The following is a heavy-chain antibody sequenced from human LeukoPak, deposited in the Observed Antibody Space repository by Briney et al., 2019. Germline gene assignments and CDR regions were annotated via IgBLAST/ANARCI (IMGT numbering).Heavy chain of an antibody. J-gene: IGHJ6*03. CDR3: ARRNHYFYYMDV. CDR1: GDSISSYY. Sequence: PSETLSLTCTVSGDSISSYYWSWIRQSPVKGLEWIGYIFPSGSAFYNPSLGSRVTISLDTSENQFSMRLSSVTAADTAVYYCARRNHYFYYMDVWGKGTTVTVSS. CDR2: IFPSGSA. V-gene: IGHV4-4*09.